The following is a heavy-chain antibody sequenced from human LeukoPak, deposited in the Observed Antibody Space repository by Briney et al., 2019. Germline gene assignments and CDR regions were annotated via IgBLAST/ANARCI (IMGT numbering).Heavy chain of an antibody. CDR3: VRLEYNDCQFDY. V-gene: IGHV4-39*01. CDR2: IYYSGST. J-gene: IGHJ4*02. Sequence: SETLSFTCTVSGGSISSSSFYWGWVRQSPGKGLEWAGNIYYSGSTYYNPSLKSRVTISVDTSRNQFSLKLKSVMAGDTAVYYCVRLEYNDCQFDYWGQGTLVTVSS. D-gene: IGHD2-21*02. CDR1: GGSISSSSFY.